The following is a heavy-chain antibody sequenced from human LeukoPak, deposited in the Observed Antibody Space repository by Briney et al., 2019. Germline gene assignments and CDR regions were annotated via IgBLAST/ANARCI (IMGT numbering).Heavy chain of an antibody. CDR3: AKEGYSSGWYYYYYMDV. V-gene: IGHV3-33*06. J-gene: IGHJ6*03. CDR2: IWYDGSNK. Sequence: PGGSLRLSCAASGFTFSSYSMNWVRQAPGKGLEWVAVIWYDGSNKYYADSVKGRFTISRDNSKNTLYLQMNSLRAEDTAVYYCAKEGYSSGWYYYYYMDVWGKGTTVTVSS. D-gene: IGHD6-19*01. CDR1: GFTFSSYS.